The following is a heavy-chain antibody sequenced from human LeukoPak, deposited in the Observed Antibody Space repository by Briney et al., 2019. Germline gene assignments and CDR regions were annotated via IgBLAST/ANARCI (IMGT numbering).Heavy chain of an antibody. D-gene: IGHD3-10*01. Sequence: ASVKVSCKASGYTFTSYDINWVRQAPGQGLEWMGWMNPNSGNTGYAQKLQGRVTMTRNTSISTAYMELSSLRSEDTAVYYCARGEAGLLWFGELWYGNWFDPWGQGTLVTVSS. CDR3: ARGEAGLLWFGELWYGNWFDP. V-gene: IGHV1-8*01. J-gene: IGHJ5*02. CDR1: GYTFTSYD. CDR2: MNPNSGNT.